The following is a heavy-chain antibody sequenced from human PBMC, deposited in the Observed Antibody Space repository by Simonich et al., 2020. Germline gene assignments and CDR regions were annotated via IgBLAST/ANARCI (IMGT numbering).Heavy chain of an antibody. Sequence: EVQLVESGGGLVKPGGSLRLSCAASGFTFSSYSMNGVRQAPVKGLECVSSISSSSSYIYYADSVKGRFTISRDNAKNALYLQMNSLRAEDTAVYYCARWIAVAGTGAYGMDVWGQGTTVTVSS. V-gene: IGHV3-21*01. CDR2: ISSSSSYI. CDR3: ARWIAVAGTGAYGMDV. CDR1: GFTFSSYS. J-gene: IGHJ6*02. D-gene: IGHD6-19*01.